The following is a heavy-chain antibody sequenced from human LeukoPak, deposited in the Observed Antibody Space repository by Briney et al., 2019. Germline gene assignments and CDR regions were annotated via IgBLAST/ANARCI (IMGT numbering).Heavy chain of an antibody. J-gene: IGHJ4*02. V-gene: IGHV4-34*01. D-gene: IGHD3-3*01. CDR2: INHSGST. CDR3: ASVGGITIFGVVIKDGEDY. Sequence: SETLSLTCAVYGGSFSGYYWSWIRQPPGKRLEWIGEINHSGSTNYNPSLKSRVTISVDTSKNQFSLKLSSVTAADTAVYYCASVGGITIFGVVIKDGEDYWGQGTLVTVSS. CDR1: GGSFSGYY.